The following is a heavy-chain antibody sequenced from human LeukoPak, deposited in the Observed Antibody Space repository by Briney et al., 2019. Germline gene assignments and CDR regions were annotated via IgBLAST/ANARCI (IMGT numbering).Heavy chain of an antibody. V-gene: IGHV5-51*01. D-gene: IGHD2/OR15-2a*01. CDR1: GYNFSKMW. CDR3: ARHLYGASAFDY. J-gene: IGHJ4*02. CDR2: IYPEDSGT. Sequence: GESLKISCKTSGYNFSKMWIGWVRQMPGKGLEWMGIIYPEDSGTRDNPSLRGQVTISVDKSISTAYLQLTSLKASDTAMYYCARHLYGASAFDYWGQGTLVTVSS.